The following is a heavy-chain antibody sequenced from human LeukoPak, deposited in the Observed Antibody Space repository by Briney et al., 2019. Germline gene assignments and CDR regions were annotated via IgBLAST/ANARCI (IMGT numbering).Heavy chain of an antibody. V-gene: IGHV3-30-3*01. CDR2: ISYDGSNK. CDR1: GFTFSSYA. J-gene: IGHJ4*02. Sequence: RRSLRLSCAASGFTFSSYAMHWVRQAPGKGLEWVAVISYDGSNKYYADSVKGRFTISRDNSKNTLYLQMNSLRAEDTAVYYCAREVGIAAADLDYWGQGTLVTVSS. CDR3: AREVGIAAADLDY. D-gene: IGHD6-13*01.